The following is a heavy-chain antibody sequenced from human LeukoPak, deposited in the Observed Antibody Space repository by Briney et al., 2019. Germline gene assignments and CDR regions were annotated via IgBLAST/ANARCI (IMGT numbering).Heavy chain of an antibody. CDR1: GFTLSSYW. Sequence: PGGSLRLSCAASGFTLSSYWMSWVRQAPGKGLEWVANIKEDGSEKYYVDSVKGRFTISRDNAKNSLYLHMNSLTAEDTAIYYCARDWLAGVPFDAFDLWGQGTMVTVSS. V-gene: IGHV3-7*01. CDR2: IKEDGSEK. D-gene: IGHD3-10*01. CDR3: ARDWLAGVPFDAFDL. J-gene: IGHJ3*01.